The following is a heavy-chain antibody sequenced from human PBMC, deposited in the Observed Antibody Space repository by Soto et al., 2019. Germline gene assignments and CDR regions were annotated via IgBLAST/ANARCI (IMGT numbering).Heavy chain of an antibody. D-gene: IGHD2-2*01. CDR1: GFTFSSYA. CDR2: ISYDGSNK. CDR3: AKGPAIVLVPAAMNYYYGMDV. Sequence: PGGSLRLSCAASGFTFSSYAMSWVRQAPGKGLEWVAVISYDGSNKYYADSVKGRFTISRDNSKNTLYLQMNSLRAEDTAVYYCAKGPAIVLVPAAMNYYYGMDVWGQGTTVTVSS. J-gene: IGHJ6*02. V-gene: IGHV3-30*18.